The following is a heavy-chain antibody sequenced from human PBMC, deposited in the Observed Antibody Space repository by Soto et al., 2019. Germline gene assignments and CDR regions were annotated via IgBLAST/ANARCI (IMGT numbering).Heavy chain of an antibody. CDR3: ARDLYYDNLTGYPTYAFDI. CDR1: GGSISSYY. CDR2: IYYSGST. Sequence: PSETLSLTCTVSGGSISSYYWSWIRQPPGKGLEWIGYIYYSGSTNYNPSLKSRVTISVDTSKNQFSLKLSSVTAADTAVYYCARDLYYDNLTGYPTYAFDIWGQGTMVTVSS. D-gene: IGHD3-9*01. V-gene: IGHV4-59*01. J-gene: IGHJ3*02.